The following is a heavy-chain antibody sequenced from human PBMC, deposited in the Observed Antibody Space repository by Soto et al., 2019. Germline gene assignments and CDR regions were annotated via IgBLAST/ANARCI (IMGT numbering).Heavy chain of an antibody. D-gene: IGHD4-17*01. J-gene: IGHJ6*02. CDR3: ARVAVLRDGMDV. CDR1: GDSASSNSAA. V-gene: IGHV6-1*01. CDR2: TYYRSKWYN. Sequence: SQTLSLTCXISGDSASSNSAAWNWIRQSPSRGLEWLGRTYYRSKWYNDYAVSVKSRITINPDTSKNQFSLQLNSVTPEDTAVYYCARVAVLRDGMDVWGQGTTVTVSS.